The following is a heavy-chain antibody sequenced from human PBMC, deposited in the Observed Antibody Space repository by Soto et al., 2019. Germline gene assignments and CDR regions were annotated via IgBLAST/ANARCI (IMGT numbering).Heavy chain of an antibody. D-gene: IGHD2-15*01. CDR2: VYWNDDK. Sequence: SGPTRVDPTQTLTLTCTFSGFSLSRREVGVGWIRQPPGKALEWLAHVYWNDDKYYSLSLKSMLTIIKDTSKSQVVLTMTNMDPVDTATYYCAHLTTRGYYFDSWGQGALVTVSS. J-gene: IGHJ4*02. CDR1: GFSLSRREVG. V-gene: IGHV2-5*01. CDR3: AHLTTRGYYFDS.